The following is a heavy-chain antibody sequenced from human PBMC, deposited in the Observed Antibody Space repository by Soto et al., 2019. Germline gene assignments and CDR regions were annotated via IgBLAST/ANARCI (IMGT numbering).Heavy chain of an antibody. J-gene: IGHJ4*02. V-gene: IGHV1-69*01. CDR1: GGTFSSYA. CDR2: IIPICGTA. CDR3: ARARALWFGELHMYCFDY. Sequence: QVQLVQSGAEVKKPGSSVKVSCKASGGTFSSYAISWVRQAPGQGLEWMGGIIPICGTANYAQKFQGRVTITADESTSTAYMELSSLRSEYTAVYYCARARALWFGELHMYCFDYWGQGTLVTVSS. D-gene: IGHD3-10*01.